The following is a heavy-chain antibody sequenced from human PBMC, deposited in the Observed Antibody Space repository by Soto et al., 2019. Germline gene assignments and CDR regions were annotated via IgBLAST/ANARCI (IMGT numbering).Heavy chain of an antibody. CDR2: IYYIGST. Sequence: SETLSLTCTVPGGSISSSSYYWGWIRQPPGKGLEWIGYIYYIGSTYYNPSLKSRVSISVDTSKNQFSLKLSSVTAADTAVYYCARFYMVRGVMGAFDIWGQGTIVTVSS. J-gene: IGHJ3*02. D-gene: IGHD3-10*01. CDR1: GGSISSSSYY. CDR3: ARFYMVRGVMGAFDI. V-gene: IGHV4-31*03.